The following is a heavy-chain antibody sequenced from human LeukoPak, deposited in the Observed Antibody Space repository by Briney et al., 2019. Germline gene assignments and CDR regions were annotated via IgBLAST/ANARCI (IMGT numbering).Heavy chain of an antibody. V-gene: IGHV3-48*03. J-gene: IGHJ4*02. CDR1: GFTFNNYE. D-gene: IGHD1-26*01. Sequence: GGSLRLSCAASGFTFNNYEMNWVRQAPGKGLEWVSYISSSGSAMYYGDSVRGRFTISRDNARNSLYLQMNSLRAEDTGVYYCATRWVERVGADPYWGQGTLVTVSS. CDR3: ATRWVERVGADPY. CDR2: ISSSGSAM.